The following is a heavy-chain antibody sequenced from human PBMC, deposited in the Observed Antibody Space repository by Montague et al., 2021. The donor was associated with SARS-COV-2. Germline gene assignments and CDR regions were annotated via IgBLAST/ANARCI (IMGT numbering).Heavy chain of an antibody. CDR2: IYTSGST. Sequence: TLSLTCTVSGGSISSGSYYWSWIRQPAGKGLEWIGRIYTSGSTNYNPSLKSRVTISVDTSKNQFSLKLSSVTAADTAVYYCARADSWSGYLYFDYWGQGTLVTVSS. V-gene: IGHV4-61*02. D-gene: IGHD3-3*01. CDR3: ARADSWSGYLYFDY. J-gene: IGHJ4*02. CDR1: GGSISSGSYY.